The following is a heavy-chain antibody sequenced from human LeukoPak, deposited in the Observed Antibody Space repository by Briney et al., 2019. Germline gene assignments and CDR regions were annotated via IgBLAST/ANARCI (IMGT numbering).Heavy chain of an antibody. CDR3: AADCGDYKYDY. V-gene: IGHV3-21*01. CDR1: GFTFSSYS. J-gene: IGHJ4*02. D-gene: IGHD4-17*01. CDR2: ISSSSSYI. Sequence: GGSLRLSCAASGFTFSSYSMNWVRQAPGKGLEWVSSISSSSSYIYYADSVKGRFTISRDNAKNSLYLQMNSLRAEDTAVYYCAADCGDYKYDYWGQGTLVTVSS.